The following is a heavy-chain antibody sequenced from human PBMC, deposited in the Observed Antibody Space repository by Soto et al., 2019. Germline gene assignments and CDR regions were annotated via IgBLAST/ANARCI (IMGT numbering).Heavy chain of an antibody. CDR3: AKDRRAGGNSAFYFDF. CDR2: ISATGGGT. J-gene: IGHJ4*02. Sequence: PGGALRLSCAASGFKSRNYPMSWVRQAPGKGLEWVSLISATGGGTYYADSVKGRFTISRDNSHNTLYLQVHSLTAEDTAVYYCAKDRRAGGNSAFYFDFWGQGAQVTVSS. CDR1: GFKSRNYP. V-gene: IGHV3-23*01. D-gene: IGHD3-16*01.